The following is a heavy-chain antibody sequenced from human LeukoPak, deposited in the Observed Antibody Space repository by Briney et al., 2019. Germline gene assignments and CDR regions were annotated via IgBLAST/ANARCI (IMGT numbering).Heavy chain of an antibody. CDR1: GGSISLSYYY. D-gene: IGHD6-13*01. CDR3: ARTTEAHSWQTRYYSYYMDV. CDR2: VYYSGTT. V-gene: IGHV4-39*07. Sequence: SETLSLTCSVSGGSISLSYYYWGWIRQPPGKALEWIGSVYYSGTTSYNPSLKSRVTISVDMSKNHFSLRLSSVTAADTAMYYCARTTEAHSWQTRYYSYYMDVWGKGTTVTVSS. J-gene: IGHJ6*03.